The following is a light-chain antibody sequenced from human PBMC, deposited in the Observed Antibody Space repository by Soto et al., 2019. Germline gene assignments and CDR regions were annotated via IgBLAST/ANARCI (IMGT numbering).Light chain of an antibody. CDR2: AAS. Sequence: DIQMTQSPSSLSASVGDRVTITCRASQDISNFLAWFQQKPGQAPKPLIYAASNLQSGVPSKFSGSGSGTHFTLTISSLQPEDFATYYCQHYSTYPYSFGQGTKLDI. J-gene: IGKJ2*01. CDR3: QHYSTYPYS. V-gene: IGKV1-16*02. CDR1: QDISNF.